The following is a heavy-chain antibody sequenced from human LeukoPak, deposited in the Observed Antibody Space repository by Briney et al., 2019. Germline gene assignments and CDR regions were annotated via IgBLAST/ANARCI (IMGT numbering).Heavy chain of an antibody. CDR2: IYYSGST. D-gene: IGHD2-15*01. CDR3: ARVWGGYDSYGMDV. V-gene: IGHV4-59*13. CDR1: GGSISSCY. Sequence: SETLSLTCTVSGGSISSCYWRWIRQPPGKGLEWIGYIYYSGSTNYNPSLKSRFTISVDTSKTQFSLKLSSVTAADTAVYYCARVWGGYDSYGMDVWGQGTTVTVSS. J-gene: IGHJ6*02.